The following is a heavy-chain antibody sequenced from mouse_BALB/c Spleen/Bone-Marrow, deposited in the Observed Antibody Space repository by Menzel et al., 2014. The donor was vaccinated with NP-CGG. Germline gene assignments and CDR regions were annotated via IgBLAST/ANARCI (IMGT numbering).Heavy chain of an antibody. CDR3: ARGDWFTY. CDR2: INPYTGAT. CDR1: GYSFTSYY. Sequence: VQLQQPGPELVKPGTSVKISCKASGYSFTSYYMHWVKQSHVKSLEWIGRINPYTGATTYNQNFNVKASLTVDKSSSTAYMELHSLTSEDSAVYYCARGDWFTYWGQGTLVTVSA. V-gene: IGHV1-42*01. J-gene: IGHJ3*01.